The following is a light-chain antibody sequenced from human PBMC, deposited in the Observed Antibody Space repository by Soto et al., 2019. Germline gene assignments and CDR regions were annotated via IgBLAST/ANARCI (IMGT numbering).Light chain of an antibody. CDR2: LNSDGSH. J-gene: IGLJ3*02. Sequence: QLVLIQSPSASASLGASVKLTCTLSSGHSSYAIAWHQQQPEKGPRYLMKLNSDGSHSKGDGIPDRFSGSSSGAERYLTISRLQSEDEADYYCQTWGTGRVFGGGTKLTVL. CDR1: SGHSSYA. V-gene: IGLV4-69*01. CDR3: QTWGTGRV.